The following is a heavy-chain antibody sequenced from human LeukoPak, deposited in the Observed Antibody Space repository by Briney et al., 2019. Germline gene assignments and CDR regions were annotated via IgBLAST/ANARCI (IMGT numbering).Heavy chain of an antibody. V-gene: IGHV4-4*07. Sequence: SETLSLTCTVSGGSISSYYWSWIRQPAGKGLEWIGRIYTSGSTNYNPSLKSRVTMSVDTSKNQFSLKLSSVTAADTAVYYCAREGYDYVWGNYRYPHMDVWGKGTTVTISS. J-gene: IGHJ6*03. D-gene: IGHD3-16*02. CDR1: GGSISSYY. CDR2: IYTSGST. CDR3: AREGYDYVWGNYRYPHMDV.